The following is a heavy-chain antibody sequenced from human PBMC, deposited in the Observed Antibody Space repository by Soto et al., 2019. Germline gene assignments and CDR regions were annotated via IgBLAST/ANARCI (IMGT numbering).Heavy chain of an antibody. J-gene: IGHJ6*02. V-gene: IGHV3-48*02. CDR3: ARGWEYDFWSGPSRYGMDV. CDR1: GFTFSSYS. D-gene: IGHD3-3*01. Sequence: PGGSLRLSCAASGFTFSSYSMNWVRQAPGKGLEWVSYISSSSTIYYADSVKGRFTISRDNAKNSLYLQMNSLRDEDTAVYYCARGWEYDFWSGPSRYGMDVWGQGTTVTVSS. CDR2: ISSSSTI.